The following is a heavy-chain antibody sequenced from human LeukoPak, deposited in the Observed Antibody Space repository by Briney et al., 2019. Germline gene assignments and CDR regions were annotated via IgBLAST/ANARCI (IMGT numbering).Heavy chain of an antibody. CDR2: MNPNSGNT. J-gene: IGHJ3*02. Sequence: GASVKVSCKASGYTFTSYDINWVRQATGQGLEWMGWMNPNSGNTGYAQKFQGRVTITRNTSISTAYMELGSLRSEDTAVYYCARGLTYYDFWSGHDAFDIWGQGTMVTVPS. CDR1: GYTFTSYD. CDR3: ARGLTYYDFWSGHDAFDI. D-gene: IGHD3-3*01. V-gene: IGHV1-8*03.